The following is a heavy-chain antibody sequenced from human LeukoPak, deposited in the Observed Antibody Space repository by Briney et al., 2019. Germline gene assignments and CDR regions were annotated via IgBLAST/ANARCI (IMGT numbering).Heavy chain of an antibody. CDR2: IHTSGST. Sequence: PSETLSLTCTVSGDSISRSYWGSIRQPAGKGLEWIGRIHTSGSTYYSPSLKSRVTMSVDTSTNQFSLKLSSVTAADTAMYYCARVRLGRGLDYWGQGTLVTVSS. J-gene: IGHJ4*02. D-gene: IGHD6-19*01. CDR3: ARVRLGRGLDY. V-gene: IGHV4-4*07. CDR1: GDSISRSY.